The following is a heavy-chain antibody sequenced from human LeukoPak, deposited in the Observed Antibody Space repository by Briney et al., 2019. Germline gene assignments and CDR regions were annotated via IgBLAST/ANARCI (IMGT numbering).Heavy chain of an antibody. V-gene: IGHV5-51*01. J-gene: IGHJ6*04. CDR2: IYPGDSDT. CDR1: GYSFTSYW. D-gene: IGHD3-10*01. Sequence: GESLKISCKGSGYSFTSYWIGWVRQMPGKGLEWMGIIYPGDSDTRYSPSFQGQVPISADKSISTAYLQWSSLKASDTAMYYCARHGEYGSGSYFYYGMDVWGKGTTVTVSS. CDR3: ARHGEYGSGSYFYYGMDV.